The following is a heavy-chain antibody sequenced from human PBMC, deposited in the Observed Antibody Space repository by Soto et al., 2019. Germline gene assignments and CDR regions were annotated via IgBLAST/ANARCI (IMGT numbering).Heavy chain of an antibody. CDR2: INPNSGGT. V-gene: IGHV1-2*04. Sequence: ASVKVSCKASGYTFTGYYMHWVRQAPGQGLEWMGWINPNSGGTNYAQKFQGWVTMTRDTSISTAYMELSRLRSDDTAVYYCARDPRRQDDYGDYSRYYYYGMDVWGQGTTVTVSS. CDR3: ARDPRRQDDYGDYSRYYYYGMDV. D-gene: IGHD4-17*01. CDR1: GYTFTGYY. J-gene: IGHJ6*02.